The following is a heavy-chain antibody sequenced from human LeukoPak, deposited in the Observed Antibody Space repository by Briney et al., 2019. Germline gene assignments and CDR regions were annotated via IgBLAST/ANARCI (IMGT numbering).Heavy chain of an antibody. Sequence: PSETLSLTCTVSGYSISSGYYWSWIRQPPGKGLQWIGYVSYSGTTNYNPSLKSRVTISVDTSKNQFSLNLSSVTAADTAVYYCARSAYCSSSTCYAFNYWGQGTLVTVSS. CDR2: VSYSGTT. CDR1: GYSISSGYY. CDR3: ARSAYCSSSTCYAFNY. V-gene: IGHV4-61*01. J-gene: IGHJ4*02. D-gene: IGHD2-2*01.